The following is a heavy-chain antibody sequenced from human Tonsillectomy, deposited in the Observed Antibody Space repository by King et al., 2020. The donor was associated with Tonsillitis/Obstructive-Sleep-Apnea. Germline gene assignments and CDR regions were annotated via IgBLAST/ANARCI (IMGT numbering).Heavy chain of an antibody. V-gene: IGHV1-2*02. CDR2: INPYSGGT. Sequence: VQLVQSGAEVKKPGASVNVSCKASGYTFTAYYMHWVRQAPGHGPEWMGWINPYSGGTKYAQKFQGRVTMTRDTSISTAYLELRRLTSDDTAVYYCSYSGDAFDIWGQGTMVTVSS. D-gene: IGHD4-11*01. CDR3: SYSGDAFDI. CDR1: GYTFTAYY. J-gene: IGHJ3*02.